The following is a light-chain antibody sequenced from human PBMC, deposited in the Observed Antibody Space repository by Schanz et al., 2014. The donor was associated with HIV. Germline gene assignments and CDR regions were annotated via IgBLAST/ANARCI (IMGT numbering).Light chain of an antibody. V-gene: IGKV3-11*01. CDR1: RGVSSSY. CDR2: DAS. Sequence: EIVLTQSPGTLSLSPGERATLSCRASRGVSSSYLAWYQQKPGQAPRLLIYDASNRATGIPPRFSGSGSGTDFTLTISSLEPEDFAVYYCQQGGSWPLTFGGGTTVEIK. CDR3: QQGGSWPLT. J-gene: IGKJ4*01.